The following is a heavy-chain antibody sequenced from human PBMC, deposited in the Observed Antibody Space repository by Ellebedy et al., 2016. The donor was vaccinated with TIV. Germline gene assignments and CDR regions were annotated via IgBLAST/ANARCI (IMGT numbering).Heavy chain of an antibody. CDR3: ASGRFDP. CDR1: GFTFSSYG. D-gene: IGHD1-1*01. V-gene: IGHV3-30*03. CDR2: ISYDGSNK. Sequence: GGSLRLXCAASGFTFSSYGMHWVRQAPGKGLEWVAVISYDGSNKYYADSVKGRFTISRDNSKNTLYLQMNSLRAEDTAVYYCASGRFDPWGQGTLVTVSS. J-gene: IGHJ5*02.